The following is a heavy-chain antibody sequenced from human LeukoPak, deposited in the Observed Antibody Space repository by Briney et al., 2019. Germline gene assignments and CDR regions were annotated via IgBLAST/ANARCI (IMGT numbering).Heavy chain of an antibody. CDR2: IYPGDSDT. Sequence: GESLKISCKGSGYSFTSYWIGWVRQMPGKGLEWMGIIYPGDSDTRYSPSFQGQVTISADKSISTAYLQWSSLKASDTAMYYCARRSGGVVTTRNAFDIWGQGTMVTVSS. CDR3: ARRSGGVVTTRNAFDI. D-gene: IGHD2-21*02. J-gene: IGHJ3*02. CDR1: GYSFTSYW. V-gene: IGHV5-51*01.